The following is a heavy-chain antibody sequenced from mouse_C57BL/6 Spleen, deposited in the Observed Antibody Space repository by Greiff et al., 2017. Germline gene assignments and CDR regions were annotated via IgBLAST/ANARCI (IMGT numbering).Heavy chain of an antibody. V-gene: IGHV14-4*01. J-gene: IGHJ2*01. CDR1: GFNIKDDY. CDR3: TIECGAGYLYYFDY. D-gene: IGHD2-2*01. Sequence: DVKLQESGAELVRPGASVKLSCTASGFNIKDDYMHWVKQRPEQGLEWIGWIDPENGDTEYASKFQGKATITADTSSNTAYLQLSSLTSEDTAVYYCTIECGAGYLYYFDYWGQGTTLTVSS. CDR2: IDPENGDT.